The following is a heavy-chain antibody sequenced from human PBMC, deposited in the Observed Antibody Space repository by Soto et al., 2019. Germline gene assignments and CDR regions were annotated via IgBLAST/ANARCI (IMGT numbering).Heavy chain of an antibody. D-gene: IGHD2-8*01. CDR1: GFAFNNYG. J-gene: IGHJ6*03. CDR3: AKGVSGYFYMDV. CDR2: ISGSGGST. V-gene: IGHV3-23*01. Sequence: EVQLLESGGGLVQPGGSLRLSCAASGFAFNNYGMTWVRQAPRKGLEWFSAISGSGGSTSYADSVKGRFTITRDNSKNTVYLQMDGLSAEDTAVYYCAKGVSGYFYMDVWGKGTTVTVSS.